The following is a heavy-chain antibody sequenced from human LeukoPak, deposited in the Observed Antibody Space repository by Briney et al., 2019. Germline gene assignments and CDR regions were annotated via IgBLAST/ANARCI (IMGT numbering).Heavy chain of an antibody. CDR1: GGSISSYY. J-gene: IGHJ4*02. V-gene: IGHV4-59*12. D-gene: IGHD3-10*01. Sequence: KSSETLSLTCTVSGGSISSYYWSWIRQPPGKGLEWIGYIYYSGSTNYNPSLKSRVTISVDTSKNQFSLKLSSVTAADTAVYYCARLYYYGSGSLWGQGTLVTVSS. CDR3: ARLYYYGSGSL. CDR2: IYYSGST.